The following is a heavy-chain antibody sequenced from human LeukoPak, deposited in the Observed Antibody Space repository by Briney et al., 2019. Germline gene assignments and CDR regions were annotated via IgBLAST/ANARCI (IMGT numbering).Heavy chain of an antibody. CDR1: GFTFDDYA. CDR3: AKDRLITVPKLEDDVFDI. D-gene: IGHD4-17*01. Sequence: GGSLRLSCAASGFTFDDYAMRWVRQAPEKGLEWVSGISWNSGSTAYADSVKGRFTISRDNAKNSLYLQMNSLRAEDTAFYYCAKDRLITVPKLEDDVFDIWGQGTMVTVSS. J-gene: IGHJ3*02. CDR2: ISWNSGST. V-gene: IGHV3-9*01.